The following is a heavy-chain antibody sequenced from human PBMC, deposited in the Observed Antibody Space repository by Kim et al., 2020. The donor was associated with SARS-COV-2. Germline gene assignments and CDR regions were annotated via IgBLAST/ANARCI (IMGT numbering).Heavy chain of an antibody. Sequence: SETLSLTCTVSGGSISSSSYYWGWIRQPPGKRLEWIGSIYYSGSTYYNPSLKSRVTISVDTSKNQFSLKLSSVTAADTAVYYCARVPKRRNCSGGSCYSDYWGQGTLVTVSS. CDR1: GGSISSSSYY. CDR3: ARVPKRRNCSGGSCYSDY. D-gene: IGHD2-15*01. V-gene: IGHV4-39*07. J-gene: IGHJ4*02. CDR2: IYYSGST.